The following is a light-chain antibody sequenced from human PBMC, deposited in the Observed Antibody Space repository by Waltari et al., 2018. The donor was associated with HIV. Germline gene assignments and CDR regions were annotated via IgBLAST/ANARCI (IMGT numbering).Light chain of an antibody. J-gene: IGLJ1*01. CDR3: QSYDNWSYV. Sequence: FLLTQPLSVSESPGKPVTISCTRSSGGIARNYVQWYQQRPGSVPTTVIYDHNQRPSGVPDRFSGSIDSSSNSASLTISGLKTEDEADYYCQSYDNWSYVFGTGTKVTVL. CDR1: SGGIARNY. CDR2: DHN. V-gene: IGLV6-57*04.